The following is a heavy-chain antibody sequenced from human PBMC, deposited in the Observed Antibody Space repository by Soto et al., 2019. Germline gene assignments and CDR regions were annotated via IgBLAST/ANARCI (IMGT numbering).Heavy chain of an antibody. CDR1: GYTFTSYG. CDR3: ARDLEAGTTAYYYYYGMDV. D-gene: IGHD1-1*01. J-gene: IGHJ6*02. V-gene: IGHV1-18*01. Sequence: QVQLVQSGAEVKKPGASVKVSCKASGYTFTSYGISWVRQAPGQGLEWMGWISAYNGNTNYAQKLQGRVTMTTDTSTSTADMELRSLRSDDTAVYYCARDLEAGTTAYYYYYGMDVWGQGTTVTVSS. CDR2: ISAYNGNT.